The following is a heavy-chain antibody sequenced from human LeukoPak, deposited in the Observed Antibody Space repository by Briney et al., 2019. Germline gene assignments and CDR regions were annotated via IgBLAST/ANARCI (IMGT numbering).Heavy chain of an antibody. CDR2: IWYDGSNK. J-gene: IGHJ4*02. D-gene: IGHD3-22*01. CDR3: ARSTHYYDSSGYYPDLRY. V-gene: IGHV3-33*01. CDR1: GFTFSSYG. Sequence: GGSLRFSCAASGFTFSSYGMHWVRQAPGKGLEWVAVIWYDGSNKYYADSVKGRFTISRDNSKNTLYLQMNSLRAEDTAVYYCARSTHYYDSSGYYPDLRYWGQGTLVTVSS.